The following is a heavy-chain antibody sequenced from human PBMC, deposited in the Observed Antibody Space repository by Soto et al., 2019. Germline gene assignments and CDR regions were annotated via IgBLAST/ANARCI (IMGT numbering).Heavy chain of an antibody. CDR3: ARDSDYIWGSYRGGGFDY. Sequence: GGSLRLSCAASGFTFSSYSMNWVRQAPGKGLEWVSSISSSSSYIYYADSVKGRFTISRDNAKNSLYLQMNSLRAEDTAVYYCARDSDYIWGSYRGGGFDYWGQGTLVTVSS. CDR2: ISSSSSYI. J-gene: IGHJ4*02. D-gene: IGHD3-16*02. V-gene: IGHV3-21*01. CDR1: GFTFSSYS.